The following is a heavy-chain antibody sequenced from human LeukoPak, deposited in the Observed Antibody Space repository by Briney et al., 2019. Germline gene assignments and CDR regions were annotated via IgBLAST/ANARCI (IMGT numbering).Heavy chain of an antibody. CDR2: ISGSGGST. D-gene: IGHD3-3*01. J-gene: IGHJ4*02. CDR1: GFTFSSYA. V-gene: IGHV3-23*01. Sequence: PGGSLRLSCAASGFTFSSYAMSWVRQAPGKGLEWVSAISGSGGSTYYADSVKGPFTISRDNSKNTLYLQMNSLRAEDTAVYYCAIPPPSYYDFWSGYYTFDYWGQGTLVTVSS. CDR3: AIPPPSYYDFWSGYYTFDY.